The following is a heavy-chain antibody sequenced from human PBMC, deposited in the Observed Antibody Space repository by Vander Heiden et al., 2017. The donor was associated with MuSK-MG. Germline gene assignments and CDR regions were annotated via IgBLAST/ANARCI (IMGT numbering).Heavy chain of an antibody. CDR1: GFTFSSYW. CDR3: ARAGRVVGLAALYY. V-gene: IGHV3-7*01. CDR2: IKQDGSEK. J-gene: IGHJ4*02. Sequence: EVQLVESGGGLVQPGGSLRLSCAASGFTFSSYWMSWVRQAQGKGLGWVANIKQDGSEKYYVDSVKGRFTISRDNAKNSLYLQMNSLRAEDTAVYYCARAGRVVGLAALYYWGQGTLVTVSS. D-gene: IGHD6-6*01.